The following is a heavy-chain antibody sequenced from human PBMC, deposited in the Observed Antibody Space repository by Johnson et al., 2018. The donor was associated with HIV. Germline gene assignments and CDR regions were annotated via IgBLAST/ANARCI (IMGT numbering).Heavy chain of an antibody. J-gene: IGHJ3*02. CDR2: INSDGGST. CDR1: GFTFSSYW. D-gene: IGHD6-6*01. V-gene: IGHV3-74*02. CDR3: ARAVYSSSSSCAFDI. Sequence: VQLVESGGGLVKPGGSLRLSCAASGFTFSSYWMHWVRQAPGRGLVWVSRINSDGGSTTYADSVKGRFTISRDNAKNTLYLQMNSLRAEDTAVYYCARAVYSSSSSCAFDIWGQGTMVTVSS.